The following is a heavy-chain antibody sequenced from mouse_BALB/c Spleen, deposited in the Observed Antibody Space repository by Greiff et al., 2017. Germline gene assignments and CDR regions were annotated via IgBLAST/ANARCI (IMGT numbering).Heavy chain of an antibody. D-gene: IGHD6-1*01. CDR1: GYTFTSYN. CDR2: IYPGNGDT. V-gene: IGHV1-12*01. CDR3: ARLADYAMDY. J-gene: IGHJ4*01. Sequence: QVQLQQPGAELVKPGASVKMSCKASGYTFTSYNMHWVKQTPGQGLEWIGAIYPGNGDTSYNQKFKGKATLTADKSSSTAYMQLSSLTSEDSAVYYCARLADYAMDYWGQGTSVTVSS.